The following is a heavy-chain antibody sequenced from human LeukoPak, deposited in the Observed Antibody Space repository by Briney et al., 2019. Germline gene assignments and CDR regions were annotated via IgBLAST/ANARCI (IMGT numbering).Heavy chain of an antibody. CDR2: IYYSGST. D-gene: IGHD3-10*01. J-gene: IGHJ4*02. V-gene: IGHV4-39*07. CDR3: ARAMFRGVTKYYFDY. CDR1: GGSISSSSYY. Sequence: PSETLSLTCTVSGGSISSSSYYWGWIRQPPGKGLEWIGSIYYSGSTYYNPSLKSRVTISVDTSKNQFSLKLSSVTAADTAVYYCARAMFRGVTKYYFDYWRQGTLVTVSS.